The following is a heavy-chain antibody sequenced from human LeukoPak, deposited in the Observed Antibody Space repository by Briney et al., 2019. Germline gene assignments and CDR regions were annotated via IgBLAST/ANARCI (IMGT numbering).Heavy chain of an antibody. J-gene: IGHJ6*03. CDR1: GGSISSGSYY. Sequence: SQTLSLTCTVSGGSISSGSYYWSWIRQPAGKGLEWIGRIYTSGSTNYNPSLKSRVTISVDTSKNQFSLKLSSVTAADTAVYYCARGSSDWGYYYYMDVWGKGTTVTVSS. CDR2: IYTSGST. D-gene: IGHD3-9*01. V-gene: IGHV4-61*02. CDR3: ARGSSDWGYYYYMDV.